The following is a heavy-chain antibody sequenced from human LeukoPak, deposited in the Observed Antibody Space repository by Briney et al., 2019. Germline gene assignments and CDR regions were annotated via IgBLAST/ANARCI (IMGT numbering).Heavy chain of an antibody. CDR3: ARTAKYYYGSETYYFFDY. V-gene: IGHV4-61*01. CDR1: NYSMSSGYY. Sequence: SETLSLTCTVSNYSMSSGYYWSWIRQPPGKGLEWIGYISYTGSTTYNSSLKSRVTISLDTSQNQFSLKLTSVTPADTAVYYCARTAKYYYGSETYYFFDYWGQGTLVTVSS. CDR2: ISYTGST. J-gene: IGHJ4*02. D-gene: IGHD3-10*01.